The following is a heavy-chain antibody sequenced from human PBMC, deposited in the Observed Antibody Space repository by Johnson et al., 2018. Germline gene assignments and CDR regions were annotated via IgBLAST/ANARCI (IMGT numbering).Heavy chain of an antibody. CDR2: INSDGTST. Sequence: VQLQESGGGLVQXGGSXRLXCAASGFTFSSYWMHWVRQVPRKGLVWVSRINSDGTSTRYADSVKGRFPISRDNAKNTLYLQMNSLRAEDPAVYYCARGNSHAFDIWGQGTMATVSS. D-gene: IGHD4-11*01. CDR1: GFTFSSYW. J-gene: IGHJ3*02. CDR3: ARGNSHAFDI. V-gene: IGHV3-74*01.